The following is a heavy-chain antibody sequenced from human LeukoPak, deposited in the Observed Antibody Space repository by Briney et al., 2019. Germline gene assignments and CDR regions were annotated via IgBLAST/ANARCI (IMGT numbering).Heavy chain of an antibody. Sequence: SETLSLTCTVSGGSISSSSYYWGWIRQPPGKGLEWIGSIYYSGSTYYNPSLKSRVTISVDTSKNQFSLKLSSVTAADTAVYYRARLHHRITIFWFDPWGQGTLVTVSS. CDR3: ARLHHRITIFWFDP. CDR1: GGSISSSSYY. J-gene: IGHJ5*02. V-gene: IGHV4-39*01. D-gene: IGHD3-3*01. CDR2: IYYSGST.